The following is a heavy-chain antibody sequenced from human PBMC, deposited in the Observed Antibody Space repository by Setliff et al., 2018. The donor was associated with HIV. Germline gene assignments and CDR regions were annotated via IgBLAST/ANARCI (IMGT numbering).Heavy chain of an antibody. J-gene: IGHJ4*02. CDR2: VPYSGTT. CDR1: SGSFSSRHY. D-gene: IGHD5-12*01. V-gene: IGHV4-39*01. Sequence: SETLSLTCTVSSGSFSSRHYWGWIRQSPGKGLEWIGSVPYSGTTYYNPSLRSRITISVDTSKNQFSLIVSSVTAADTATYYCARHQSGYNFSPFDNWGLGSLVTVSS. CDR3: ARHQSGYNFSPFDN.